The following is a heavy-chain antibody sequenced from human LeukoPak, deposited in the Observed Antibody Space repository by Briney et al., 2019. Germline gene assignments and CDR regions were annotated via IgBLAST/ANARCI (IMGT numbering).Heavy chain of an antibody. Sequence: ASVKVSCKASGYTFTSYGISWVRQAPGQGLEWMGCISAYNGNTNYAQKLQGRVTMTTDTSTSTAYMELRSLRSDDTAVYYCAREWGYCSGGSCYDAFDIWGQGTMVTVSS. CDR3: AREWGYCSGGSCYDAFDI. CDR2: ISAYNGNT. V-gene: IGHV1-18*01. J-gene: IGHJ3*02. D-gene: IGHD2-15*01. CDR1: GYTFTSYG.